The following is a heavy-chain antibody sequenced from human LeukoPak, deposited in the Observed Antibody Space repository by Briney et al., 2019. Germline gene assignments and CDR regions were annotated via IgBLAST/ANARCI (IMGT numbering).Heavy chain of an antibody. Sequence: GGSLRLSCAASGFTFSSYSMNWARQAPGKGLEWVSYISSSSSTIYYADSVKGRFTISRDNAKNSLYLQMNSLRAEDTAVYYCARDGSRGGAPWYFFDSWGQGTLVTVSS. D-gene: IGHD1-26*01. J-gene: IGHJ4*02. V-gene: IGHV3-48*04. CDR1: GFTFSSYS. CDR3: ARDGSRGGAPWYFFDS. CDR2: ISSSSSTI.